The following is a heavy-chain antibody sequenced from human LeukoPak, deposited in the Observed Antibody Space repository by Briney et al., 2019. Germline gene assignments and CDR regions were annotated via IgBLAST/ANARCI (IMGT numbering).Heavy chain of an antibody. D-gene: IGHD1-26*01. V-gene: IGHV4-39*01. CDR2: IYYSGST. J-gene: IGHJ4*02. Sequence: SETLSLTCTVSGGSISSSSYYWGWIRQPPGKGLEWIGSIYYSGSTCYNPSLKSRVTISVDTSKNQFSLKLSSVTAADTAVYYCARGRSYSGYWGQGTLVTVSS. CDR1: GGSISSSSYY. CDR3: ARGRSYSGY.